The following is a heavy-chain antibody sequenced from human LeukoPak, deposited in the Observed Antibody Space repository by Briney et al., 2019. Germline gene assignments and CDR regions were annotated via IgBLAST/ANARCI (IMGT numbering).Heavy chain of an antibody. Sequence: GGSLRLSCAASGFTFSSYSMNWVRQAPGKGLEWVSSISISSSYIYYADSVKGRFTISRDNARNSLYLQMNSLRAEDTAVYYCARDGLAAATLHWCFALWGRGTLVTVSS. D-gene: IGHD2-15*01. J-gene: IGHJ2*01. CDR2: ISISSSYI. V-gene: IGHV3-21*01. CDR3: ARDGLAAATLHWCFAL. CDR1: GFTFSSYS.